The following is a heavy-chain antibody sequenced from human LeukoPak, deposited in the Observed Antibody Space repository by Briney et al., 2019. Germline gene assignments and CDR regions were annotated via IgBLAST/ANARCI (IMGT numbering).Heavy chain of an antibody. V-gene: IGHV4-34*01. D-gene: IGHD6-19*01. CDR1: GVSFSGYY. CDR2: INHSGRT. CDR3: ARGRVSSGWYRDY. Sequence: SETLSLTCAVYGVSFSGYYWSWIRQPPGKGLEWIGEINHSGRTNYNPPLKSRVTISVDTSKNQFSLKLSSVTAADTAVYYCARGRVSSGWYRDYWGQGTLVTVSS. J-gene: IGHJ4*02.